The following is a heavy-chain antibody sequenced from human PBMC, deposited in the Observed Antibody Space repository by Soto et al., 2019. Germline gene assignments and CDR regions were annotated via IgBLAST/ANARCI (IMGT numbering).Heavy chain of an antibody. J-gene: IGHJ5*02. D-gene: IGHD5-12*01. V-gene: IGHV4-39*01. CDR1: GCSISSSSYY. Sequence: SETRSLTCTISGCSISSSSYYWGWIRQPPGKGLEWIGGIYYSGSTYYNPSIKSRVTISVDTSKNQFSLKLSSVTAADTAVYYCARQPPAYSGYETHWFDQWGKGTLVTVSS. CDR2: IYYSGST. CDR3: ARQPPAYSGYETHWFDQ.